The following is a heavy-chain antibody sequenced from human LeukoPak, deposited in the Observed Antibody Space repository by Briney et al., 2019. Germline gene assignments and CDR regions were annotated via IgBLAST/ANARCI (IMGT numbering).Heavy chain of an antibody. Sequence: PSETLSLTCAVYGGSFSGYHWSWIRQPPGKGMEWLGEINHSGSTNYNPSLKSRVTISVDTSKNQFSLKLSSVTAADTAVYYCARYCGSTSCGWFDPWGQGTLVTVSS. V-gene: IGHV4-34*01. CDR1: GGSFSGYH. D-gene: IGHD2-2*01. CDR2: INHSGST. J-gene: IGHJ5*02. CDR3: ARYCGSTSCGWFDP.